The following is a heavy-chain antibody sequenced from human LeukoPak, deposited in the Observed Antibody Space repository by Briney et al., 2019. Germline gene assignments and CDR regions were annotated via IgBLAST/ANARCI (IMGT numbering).Heavy chain of an antibody. V-gene: IGHV1-2*02. J-gene: IGHJ6*03. Sequence: ASVKVSCKASGYTFTCYYMHWVRQAPGQGLEWMGWINPNSGGTNYAQKFQGRVTMTRDTSISTAYMELSRLRSDDTAVYYCAREATGVSYYYYYMDVWGKGTTVTVSS. CDR3: AREATGVSYYYYYMDV. CDR2: INPNSGGT. D-gene: IGHD2-8*01. CDR1: GYTFTCYY.